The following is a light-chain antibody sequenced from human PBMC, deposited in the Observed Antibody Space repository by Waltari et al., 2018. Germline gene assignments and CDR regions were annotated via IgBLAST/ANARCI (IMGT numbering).Light chain of an antibody. CDR1: SSDVGGHDF. V-gene: IGLV2-11*01. CDR3: CSHAGSDTFWV. Sequence: QSALTQPRSVSGPPGQSVTISCTGTSSDVGGHDFLSWYQQHPGKAPKLIMYYVSQRPSGVPDRFSGSKSGNTASLTITGLQAEDEAEYYCCSHAGSDTFWVFGGGTKVTVL. J-gene: IGLJ3*02. CDR2: YVS.